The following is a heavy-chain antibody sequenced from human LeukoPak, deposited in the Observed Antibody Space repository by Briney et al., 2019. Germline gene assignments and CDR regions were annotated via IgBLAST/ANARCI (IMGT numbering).Heavy chain of an antibody. J-gene: IGHJ3*02. Sequence: SGGSLRLSCAASGFTFSSYAMSWVRQAPGKGLEWVSAISGSGGSTYYADSVKGRFTISRDNSKNTLYLQMNSLRAEDTAVYYCARNSLSKLLWSRGDAFDIRGQGTMVTVSS. CDR2: ISGSGGST. CDR1: GFTFSSYA. D-gene: IGHD3-10*01. CDR3: ARNSLSKLLWSRGDAFDI. V-gene: IGHV3-23*01.